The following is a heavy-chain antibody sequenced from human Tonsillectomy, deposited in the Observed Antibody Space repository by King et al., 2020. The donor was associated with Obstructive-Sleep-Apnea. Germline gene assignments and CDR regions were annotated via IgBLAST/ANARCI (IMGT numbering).Heavy chain of an antibody. D-gene: IGHD2-15*01. Sequence: GTLGLTCTVSGGSISRYYWSWIRQPPGKGLEWIGYIYYSGSTNYNPSLKSRVTISVDTSKNQFSLKLSSVTAADTAVYYCAKGGIKAFYYFDYWGQGTLVTVSS. CDR3: AKGGIKAFYYFDY. V-gene: IGHV4-59*01. CDR2: IYYSGST. J-gene: IGHJ4*02. CDR1: GGSISRYY.